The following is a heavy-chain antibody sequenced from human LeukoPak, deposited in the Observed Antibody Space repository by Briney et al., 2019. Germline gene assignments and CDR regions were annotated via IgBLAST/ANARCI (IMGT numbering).Heavy chain of an antibody. D-gene: IGHD5-18*01. V-gene: IGHV4-4*02. CDR1: GGGISSSNW. Sequence: SETLSLTCAVSGGGISSSNWWSWVRQPPGKGLEWIGEIYHSGSTNYNPSLKSRVTISVDTSKNQFSLKLSSVTAADTAVYYCARHTARYFDLWGRGTLVTVSS. CDR3: ARHTARYFDL. J-gene: IGHJ2*01. CDR2: IYHSGST.